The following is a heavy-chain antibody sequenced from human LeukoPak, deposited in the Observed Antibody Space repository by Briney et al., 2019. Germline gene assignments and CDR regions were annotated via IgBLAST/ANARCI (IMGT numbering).Heavy chain of an antibody. J-gene: IGHJ4*02. V-gene: IGHV3-23*01. D-gene: IGHD6-13*01. CDR3: AKDLLQGVYRAYYFDY. CDR1: GFTFSSYA. Sequence: PGGSLRLSCAASGFTFSSYAMSWVRQAPGKGLEWVSSISGSGDSTYYADSVKGRFTISRDNSKNTLYLQMNSLRAEDTAVYYCAKDLLQGVYRAYYFDYWGQGTLVTVSS. CDR2: ISGSGDST.